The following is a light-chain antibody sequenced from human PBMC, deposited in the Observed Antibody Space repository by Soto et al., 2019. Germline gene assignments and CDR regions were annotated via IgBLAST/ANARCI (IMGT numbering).Light chain of an antibody. J-gene: IGKJ1*01. CDR2: KAS. Sequence: DIQMTQFPSTLSASVGDRVTITCRASQSISVWLAWYQQKAGKAPNRLIYKASRLESGVPSRFSGSGSETEFTLTTSSLQPDDFATYYCQQYKSWPWTFGQGTKVAIK. V-gene: IGKV1-5*03. CDR3: QQYKSWPWT. CDR1: QSISVW.